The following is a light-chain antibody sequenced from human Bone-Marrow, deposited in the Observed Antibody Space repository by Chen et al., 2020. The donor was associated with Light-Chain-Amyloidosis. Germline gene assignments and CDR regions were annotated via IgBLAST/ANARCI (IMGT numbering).Light chain of an antibody. CDR3: QSADSSGTYEVI. Sequence: SDELTQPPSVSVSPGQTARITCSGDDLPTKYAYWYHQKPGQAPVLVIHRDTARPSGISERFSGSSSGTTAPLTISGVQAEDEADYHCQSADSSGTYEVIFGGGTKLTVL. CDR2: RDT. CDR1: DLPTKY. V-gene: IGLV3-25*03. J-gene: IGLJ2*01.